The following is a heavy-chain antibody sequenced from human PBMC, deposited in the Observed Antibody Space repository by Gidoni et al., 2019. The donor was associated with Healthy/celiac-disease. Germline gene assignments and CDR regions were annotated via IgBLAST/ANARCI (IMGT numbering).Heavy chain of an antibody. CDR2: INWNSGSI. J-gene: IGHJ4*02. V-gene: IGHV3-9*01. CDR1: GFTFDDYA. Sequence: EVQLVESGGGLVQPGRSLRLSCAASGFTFDDYAMHGVRQAPGKGLEWVSGINWNSGSIGYADSVKGRFTISRDNAKNSLYLQMNSLRAEDTALYYCAKGGGSESYRFDYWGQGNLVTVSS. CDR3: AKGGGSESYRFDY. D-gene: IGHD3-10*01.